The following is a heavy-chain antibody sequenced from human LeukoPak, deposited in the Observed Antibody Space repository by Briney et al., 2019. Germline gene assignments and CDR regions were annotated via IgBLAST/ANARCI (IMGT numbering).Heavy chain of an antibody. CDR3: ARHPTYGSGSSPIDY. CDR2: IYYSGST. Sequence: PSETLSLTCTVSGGSISSYYWSWIRQPPGKGLEWIGYIYYSGSTNYNPSLKSRVTISVDTSKNQFSLKLSSVTAADTAVYYCARHPTYGSGSSPIDYWGQGTLVTVSS. V-gene: IGHV4-59*08. J-gene: IGHJ4*02. D-gene: IGHD3-10*01. CDR1: GGSISSYY.